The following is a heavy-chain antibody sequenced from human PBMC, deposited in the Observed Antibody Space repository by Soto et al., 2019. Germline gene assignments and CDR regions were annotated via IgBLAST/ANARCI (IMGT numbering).Heavy chain of an antibody. V-gene: IGHV3-48*02. CDR1: GFIFRSYS. Sequence: EVQLVESGGGLVQPGGSLRLSCAASGFIFRSYSMTWVRQAPGKGLEWISSITGSSGTKSYGDSVKGRFTISRDIAKNSLYLQMNSLRDEDTALYYCARGANGDRWADFDFWGQGTLVTVSS. CDR2: ITGSSGTK. CDR3: ARGANGDRWADFDF. D-gene: IGHD1-26*01. J-gene: IGHJ4*02.